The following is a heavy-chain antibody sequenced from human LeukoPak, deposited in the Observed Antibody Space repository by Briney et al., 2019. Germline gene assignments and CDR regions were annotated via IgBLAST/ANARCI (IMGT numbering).Heavy chain of an antibody. CDR1: GFTFSSYG. CDR2: IWYDGSNK. Sequence: PGGSLTLSCAASGFTFSSYGMHWVRQAPGKGLEWVAVIWYDGSNKYYADSVKGRFTISRDNSKNTLYLQMNSLRAEDTAVYYCAREAQILTGYNYYFDYWGQGTLVTVSS. V-gene: IGHV3-33*01. CDR3: AREAQILTGYNYYFDY. J-gene: IGHJ4*02. D-gene: IGHD3-9*01.